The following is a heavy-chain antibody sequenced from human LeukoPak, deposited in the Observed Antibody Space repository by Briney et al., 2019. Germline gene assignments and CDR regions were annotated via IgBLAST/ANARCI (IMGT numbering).Heavy chain of an antibody. CDR3: ARDLAYGGDY. D-gene: IGHD4-17*01. V-gene: IGHV3-74*01. Sequence: GGSLRLSCAASGFTFRSDWMHWVRQPPGKGPEWISRISSDGSTTTYADSVKGRFTISRDNAKNTLYLQMSSLRAEDTAVYYCARDLAYGGDYWGQGTLVTVSS. CDR2: ISSDGSTT. CDR1: GFTFRSDW. J-gene: IGHJ4*02.